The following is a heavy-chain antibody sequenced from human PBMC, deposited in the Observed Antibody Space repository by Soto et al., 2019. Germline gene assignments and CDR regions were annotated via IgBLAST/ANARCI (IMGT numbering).Heavy chain of an antibody. CDR1: AFALSTGGVA. V-gene: IGHV2-5*02. J-gene: IGHJ4*02. Sequence: QITLKESGPAVVKPTQTLTLTCTFSAFALSTGGVAVGWIRQPLGKALEWLALIYWDDERYSPSLKSRLTITKDTSKNQVVLTMTNMDPVDTATYYCAHFWDYFDYWGQGVLVTVSS. D-gene: IGHD1-26*01. CDR2: IYWDDE. CDR3: AHFWDYFDY.